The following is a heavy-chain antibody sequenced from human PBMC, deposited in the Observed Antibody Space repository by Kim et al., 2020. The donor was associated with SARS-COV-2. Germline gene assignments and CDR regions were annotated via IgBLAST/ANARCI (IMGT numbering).Heavy chain of an antibody. V-gene: IGHV4-34*01. CDR1: GGSFSGYY. CDR3: ARGYGDYVFIYYYYGMDV. CDR2: INHSGST. Sequence: SETLSLTCAVYGGSFSGYYWSWIRQPPGKGLEWIGEINHSGSTNYNPSLKSRGTISVDTSKNQFSLKLSSVTAADTAVYYCARGYGDYVFIYYYYGMDVWGQGTTVTVSS. D-gene: IGHD4-17*01. J-gene: IGHJ6*02.